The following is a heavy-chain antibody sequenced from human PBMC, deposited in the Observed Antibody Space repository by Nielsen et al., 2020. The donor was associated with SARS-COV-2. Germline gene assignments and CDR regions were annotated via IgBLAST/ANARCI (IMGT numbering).Heavy chain of an antibody. CDR3: ARPTFLPVARGSNSFDAFDM. Sequence: ASVKVSCKTSGYTFANHDIHWVRQASGQGLEGLGGMNPNIGKAGYAQRFQGRLTMTSDTSTSTAYMELSSLRSEDTAVYYCARPTFLPVARGSNSFDAFDMWGQGTMVTVSS. V-gene: IGHV1-8*01. CDR1: GYTFANHD. J-gene: IGHJ3*02. D-gene: IGHD2/OR15-2a*01. CDR2: MNPNIGKA.